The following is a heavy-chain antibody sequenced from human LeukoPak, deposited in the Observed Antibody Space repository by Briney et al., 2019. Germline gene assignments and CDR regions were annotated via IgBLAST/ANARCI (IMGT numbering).Heavy chain of an antibody. Sequence: GGSLRLSCAASGFTFSSYWMHWVRQAPGKGLVWVSRINSDGSSTSYADSVKGRFTFSRDNAKNTLYLQMNSLRAEDTAVYYCARESVRAIVADWGQGTLVTVSS. CDR1: GFTFSSYW. V-gene: IGHV3-74*01. D-gene: IGHD3-22*01. CDR2: INSDGSST. CDR3: ARESVRAIVAD. J-gene: IGHJ4*02.